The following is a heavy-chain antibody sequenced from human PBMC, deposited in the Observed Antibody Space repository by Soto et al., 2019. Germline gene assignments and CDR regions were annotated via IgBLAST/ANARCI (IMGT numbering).Heavy chain of an antibody. J-gene: IGHJ4*02. Sequence: QLQLQESGPGLVKPSETLSLTCTVSGGSISSSSYYWGWIRQPPGKGLEGIGSIYYSGSTYYNPSLKSRVTISVDTSKNQFSLKLSSVTAADTAVYYCARSPSTPLRFLEWLFYFDYWGQGTLVTVSS. CDR2: IYYSGST. D-gene: IGHD3-3*01. CDR1: GGSISSSSYY. CDR3: ARSPSTPLRFLEWLFYFDY. V-gene: IGHV4-39*01.